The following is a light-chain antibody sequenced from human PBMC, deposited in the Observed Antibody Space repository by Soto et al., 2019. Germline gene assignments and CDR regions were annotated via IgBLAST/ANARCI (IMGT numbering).Light chain of an antibody. CDR3: QQYNTYPWT. CDR2: RAS. J-gene: IGKJ1*01. Sequence: DTQMTQSPTTLSTSVGDRVTITCRASQSIGNWLAWYQHKAGKAPNLLIYRASSLHSGVPSRFSGSGSGTDFTLTISSLQPDDFATYYCQQYNTYPWTFGQGTKVEI. V-gene: IGKV1-5*03. CDR1: QSIGNW.